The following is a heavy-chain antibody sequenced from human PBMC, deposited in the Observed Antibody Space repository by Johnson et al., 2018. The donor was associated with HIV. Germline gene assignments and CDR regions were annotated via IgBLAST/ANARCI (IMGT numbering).Heavy chain of an antibody. CDR3: ARSMATVTVAFDI. CDR2: ISYDGSNK. CDR1: GFTFSSYA. J-gene: IGHJ3*02. D-gene: IGHD4-17*01. V-gene: IGHV3-30-3*01. Sequence: QVQLVESGGGVVRPGRSLRLSCAASGFTFSSYAMHWVRQAPGKGLEWVAVISYDGSNKYYADSVKGRFTISRDNSKNPLYLQMNSLRAVDTAVYYCARSMATVTVAFDIWGQGTMVTVSS.